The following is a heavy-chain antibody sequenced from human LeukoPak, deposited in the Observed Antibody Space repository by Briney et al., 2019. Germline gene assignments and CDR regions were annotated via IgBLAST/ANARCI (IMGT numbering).Heavy chain of an antibody. V-gene: IGHV4-34*01. CDR3: AISNSSIAVADY. J-gene: IGHJ4*02. CDR1: GGSFSGYY. CDR2: INHSGST. Sequence: PSETLSLTCAVYGGSFSGYYRSWIRQPPGKGLEWIGEINHSGSTNYNPSLKSRVTISVDTSKNQFSLKLSSVTAADTAVYYCAISNSSIAVADYWGQRTLVTVSS. D-gene: IGHD6-19*01.